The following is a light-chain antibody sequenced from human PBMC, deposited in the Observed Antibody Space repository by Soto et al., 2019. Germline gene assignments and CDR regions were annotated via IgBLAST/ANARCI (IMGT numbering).Light chain of an antibody. Sequence: DIQMTQSPSTLSASVGDRVTITCRASQSISSWLVWYQQKTGKDPKLLIYDASSLESGVPSRFSGSGSGTEFTLTISCLQPDDFASYYCQQYNSYSPTFGQGTKVEIK. J-gene: IGKJ1*01. CDR1: QSISSW. CDR2: DAS. V-gene: IGKV1-5*01. CDR3: QQYNSYSPT.